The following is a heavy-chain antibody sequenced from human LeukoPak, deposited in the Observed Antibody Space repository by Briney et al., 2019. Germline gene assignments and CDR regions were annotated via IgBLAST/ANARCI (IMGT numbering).Heavy chain of an antibody. CDR2: IYYSGST. Sequence: PSETLSLTCTDSGGSIRSGDYYWSWIRQPPGKGLEWIGYIYYSGSTYYNPSLKSRVTISVDTSKNQFSLKLSSVTAADTAVYYCARALTTVTTKYWFDPWGQGTLVTVSS. V-gene: IGHV4-30-4*01. CDR1: GGSIRSGDYY. D-gene: IGHD4-17*01. J-gene: IGHJ5*02. CDR3: ARALTTVTTKYWFDP.